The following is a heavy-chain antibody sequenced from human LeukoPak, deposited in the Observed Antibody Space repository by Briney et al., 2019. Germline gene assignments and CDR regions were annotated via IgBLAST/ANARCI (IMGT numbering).Heavy chain of an antibody. CDR2: MNPNSGNT. CDR1: GYTCTSYD. V-gene: IGHV1-8*03. J-gene: IGHJ3*02. Sequence: GASVKVSCKASGYTCTSYDINWVRQATGQGLEWMGWMNPNSGNTGYAQKFQGRVTITRNTSISTAYMELSSLRSEDTAVYYCARVWGTTGTDAFDIWGQGTMVTVSS. CDR3: ARVWGTTGTDAFDI. D-gene: IGHD1-1*01.